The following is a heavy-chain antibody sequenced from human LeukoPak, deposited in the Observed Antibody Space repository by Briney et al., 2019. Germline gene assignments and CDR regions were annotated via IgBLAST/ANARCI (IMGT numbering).Heavy chain of an antibody. Sequence: GGSLRLSCAASGFTFSSYAMNWVRQAPGKGLEWVSAISGSGGRTYYADSVKGRFTISRDNSKNTLYLQMNSLRAEDTAVYYCARDRDGYNPFDYWGQGTLVTVSS. CDR1: GFTFSSYA. CDR2: ISGSGGRT. D-gene: IGHD5-24*01. CDR3: ARDRDGYNPFDY. J-gene: IGHJ4*02. V-gene: IGHV3-23*01.